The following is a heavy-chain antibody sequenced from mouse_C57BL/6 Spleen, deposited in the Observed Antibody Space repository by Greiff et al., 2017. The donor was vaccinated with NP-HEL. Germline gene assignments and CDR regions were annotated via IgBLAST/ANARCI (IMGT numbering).Heavy chain of an antibody. J-gene: IGHJ4*01. CDR1: GYSITSGYY. V-gene: IGHV3-6*01. D-gene: IGHD2-2*01. Sequence: EVKLLESGPGLVKPSQSLSLTCSVTGYSITSGYYWNWIRQFPGNKLEWMGYISYDGSNNYNPSLKNRISITRDTSKNQFFLKLNSVTTEDTAIYYCARVGYPYAMDYWGQGTSVTVSS. CDR2: ISYDGSN. CDR3: ARVGYPYAMDY.